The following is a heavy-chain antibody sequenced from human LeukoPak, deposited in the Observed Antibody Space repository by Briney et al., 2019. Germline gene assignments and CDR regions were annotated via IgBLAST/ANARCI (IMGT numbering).Heavy chain of an antibody. Sequence: GGSLRLSCAASGFTFSDYYMSWIRQAPGKGLEWVSYISGSSSYTNYADSVKGRFTISSDNAKDSLYLQMNSLRAEDTAVYYCARDSTRFDPWGQGTLVTVSS. V-gene: IGHV3-11*05. CDR1: GFTFSDYY. CDR3: ARDSTRFDP. CDR2: ISGSSSYT. D-gene: IGHD2-2*01. J-gene: IGHJ5*02.